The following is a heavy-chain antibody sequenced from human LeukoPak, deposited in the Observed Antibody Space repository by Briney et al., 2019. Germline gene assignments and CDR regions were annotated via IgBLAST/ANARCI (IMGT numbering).Heavy chain of an antibody. CDR2: IWYDGSNK. V-gene: IGHV3-33*01. D-gene: IGHD2-2*02. CDR3: ARGYCSSTSCYREHYYYYGMDV. J-gene: IGHJ6*02. CDR1: GFTFSSYG. Sequence: GRSLRLSCAASGFTFSSYGMHWVRQAPGKGLEGVAVIWYDGSNKYYADSVKGRFTISRDNSKNTLYLQMNSLRAEDSAVYYCARGYCSSTSCYREHYYYYGMDVWGQGTTVTVSS.